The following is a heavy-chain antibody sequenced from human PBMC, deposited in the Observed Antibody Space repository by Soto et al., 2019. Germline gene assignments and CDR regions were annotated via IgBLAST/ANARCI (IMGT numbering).Heavy chain of an antibody. D-gene: IGHD6-19*01. CDR1: GGSISSGSYY. CDR2: IYYSGST. V-gene: IGHV4-39*01. Sequence: SETLSLTCTVSGGSISSGSYYWGWIRQPPGKGLEWIGSIYYSGSTYYNPSLKSRVTISVDTSKNQFSLKLSSVTAADTAVYYCARLAAVAGYAFDIWGQGTMVTVSS. CDR3: ARLAAVAGYAFDI. J-gene: IGHJ3*02.